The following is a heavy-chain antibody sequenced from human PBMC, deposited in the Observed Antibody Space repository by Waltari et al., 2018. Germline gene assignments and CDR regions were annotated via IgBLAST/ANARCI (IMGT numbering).Heavy chain of an antibody. CDR2: IYHSGTN. CDR3: ARWFHGDSPSHFDY. CDR1: GSSFSSGYY. V-gene: IGHV4-38-2*01. Sequence: QVQLQESGPGLVKPSETLSLTCAVSGSSFSSGYYWGWIRQPPGKRLEFIGSIYHSGTNYYNPSLKSRVTILLDTSKTQFSLMLRSVTAADTAVYFCARWFHGDSPSHFDYWGQGTLVTVSS. J-gene: IGHJ4*02. D-gene: IGHD2-21*02.